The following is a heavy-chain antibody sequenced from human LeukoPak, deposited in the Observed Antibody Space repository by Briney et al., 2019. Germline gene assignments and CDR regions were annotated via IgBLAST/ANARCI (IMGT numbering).Heavy chain of an antibody. CDR2: IVGSGGST. CDR3: AKDQFYCGGDCYPDAFDI. Sequence: PGGSLRLSCAASGFTFSSYAMSWVRQAPGQGLEWVSSIVGSGGSTYYADSVKGRFTISRDNSKNTLYLQMNSLRAEDTAVYYCAKDQFYCGGDCYPDAFDIWGQGTMVTVSS. D-gene: IGHD2-21*01. CDR1: GFTFSSYA. V-gene: IGHV3-23*01. J-gene: IGHJ3*02.